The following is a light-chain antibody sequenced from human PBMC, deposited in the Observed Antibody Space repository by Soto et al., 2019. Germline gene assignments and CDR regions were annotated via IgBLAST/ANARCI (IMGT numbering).Light chain of an antibody. CDR1: QSVTSN. CDR2: SAS. Sequence: EVVMTQSPATLSVSPGERVTLSCRASQSVTSNLAWYQERPGQAPRLLIYSASARATGVPARFSGSGSGTEFTLTISSLQPEDFETYYCLQHDNFPWTFGQGTKVDIK. V-gene: IGKV3-15*01. J-gene: IGKJ1*01. CDR3: LQHDNFPWT.